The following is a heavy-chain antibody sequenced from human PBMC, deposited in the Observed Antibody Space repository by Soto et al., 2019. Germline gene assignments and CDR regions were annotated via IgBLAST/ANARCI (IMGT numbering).Heavy chain of an antibody. CDR2: ISYDGSNK. V-gene: IGHV3-30*18. Sequence: GGSLRLSCAASGFTFSSYSMNWVRQAPGKGLEWVAVISYDGSNKYYADSVKGRFTISRDNSKNTLYLQMNSLRAEDTAVYYCAKAPYDSSGYPAYWGQGTLVTVSS. J-gene: IGHJ4*02. D-gene: IGHD3-22*01. CDR1: GFTFSSYS. CDR3: AKAPYDSSGYPAY.